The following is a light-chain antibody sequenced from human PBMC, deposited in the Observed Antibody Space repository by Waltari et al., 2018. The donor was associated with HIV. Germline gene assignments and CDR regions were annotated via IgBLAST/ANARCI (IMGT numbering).Light chain of an antibody. CDR3: AAWDDSLNAWV. CDR2: SNN. V-gene: IGLV1-44*01. CDR1: SSKVGSNI. Sequence: QSVLAQPPSASGTPGQRVTISCSGSSSKVGSNIVNWYQQVPGTAPKLLIYSNNQRPSGVPYRFSVSNSGTSASLAISGLQSEDEADYYCAAWDDSLNAWVFGGGTKLTVL. J-gene: IGLJ3*02.